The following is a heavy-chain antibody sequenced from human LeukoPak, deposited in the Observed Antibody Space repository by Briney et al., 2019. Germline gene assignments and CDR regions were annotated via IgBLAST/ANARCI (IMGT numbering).Heavy chain of an antibody. CDR2: ISDGGSTT. Sequence: GGSLRLPCAASGFTFDDYAMHWVRQAPGKGLVWVSRISDGGSTTTYADSVKGRFTISRDNAKNTLYLQMNGLRAEDTAVYYCSRSAYYDGSGNYYDYWGQGTLVTVSS. V-gene: IGHV3-74*01. CDR3: SRSAYYDGSGNYYDY. J-gene: IGHJ4*02. CDR1: GFTFDDYA. D-gene: IGHD3-22*01.